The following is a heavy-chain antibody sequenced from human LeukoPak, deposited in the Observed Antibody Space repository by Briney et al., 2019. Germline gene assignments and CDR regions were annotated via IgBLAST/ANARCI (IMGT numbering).Heavy chain of an antibody. D-gene: IGHD3-10*01. CDR1: GITVSQND. V-gene: IGHV3-66*02. Sequence: GGSLRLSCAASGITVSQNDMSWVRQAPGRGLEWVSLIYADGATHYADSVKGRFTISRVNSKNTVYLEMNSLRPEDTAVYFCARDRAGRKAWVEFDPWGQGTLVTVSS. CDR2: IYADGAT. CDR3: ARDRAGRKAWVEFDP. J-gene: IGHJ5*02.